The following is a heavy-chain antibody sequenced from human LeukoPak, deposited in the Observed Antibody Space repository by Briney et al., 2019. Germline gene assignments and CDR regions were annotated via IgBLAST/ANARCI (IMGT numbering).Heavy chain of an antibody. CDR1: GGSINSGGYF. Sequence: SQTLSLTCTVSGGSINSGGYFWSWIRQHPEKGLEWIGYIFYSGSAYYSPSLNSRVTISLDTSKTLFSLELTSVTAADTALYYCARVRYCSSANCPRGGGFDIWGQGTMVTVSS. D-gene: IGHD2-2*01. CDR3: ARVRYCSSANCPRGGGFDI. CDR2: IFYSGSA. V-gene: IGHV4-31*03. J-gene: IGHJ3*02.